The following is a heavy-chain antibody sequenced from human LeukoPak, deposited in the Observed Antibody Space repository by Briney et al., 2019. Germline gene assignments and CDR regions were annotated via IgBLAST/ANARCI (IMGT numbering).Heavy chain of an antibody. CDR1: GFTFSNAW. CDR3: ATDPGEWEPI. CDR2: IRSKTDGGTT. J-gene: IGHJ3*02. D-gene: IGHD1-26*01. Sequence: GGSLRLSCAASGFTFSNAWMSWVRQAPGKGLEWVGRIRSKTDGGTTEYAAPVEGRFTISRDDSKNTLYLQMNSLKIEDTAVYYCATDPGEWEPIWGQGTMVTVSS. V-gene: IGHV3-15*01.